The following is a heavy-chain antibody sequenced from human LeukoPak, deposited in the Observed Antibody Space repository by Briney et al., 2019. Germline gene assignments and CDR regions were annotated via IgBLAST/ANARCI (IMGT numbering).Heavy chain of an antibody. J-gene: IGHJ4*02. CDR2: ISTSGSTI. CDR1: GFIFRSYE. CDR3: ARASKQLVDRAFDY. D-gene: IGHD6-13*01. Sequence: PGGSLRLSCAASGFIFRSYEMNWVRQAPGKGLEWVSYISTSGSTIYYADSVKGRFTISRDNAKNSLYLQMNSLRAEDTAVYYCARASKQLVDRAFDYWGQGTLVTVSS. V-gene: IGHV3-48*03.